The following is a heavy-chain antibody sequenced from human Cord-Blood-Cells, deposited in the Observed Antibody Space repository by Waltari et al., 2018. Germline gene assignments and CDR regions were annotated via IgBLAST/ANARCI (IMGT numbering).Heavy chain of an antibody. J-gene: IGHJ3*02. CDR1: GFTFSSSD. V-gene: IGHV3-23*01. CDR3: AKGGSGYDAFDI. D-gene: IGHD5-12*01. CDR2: ISGSGGST. Sequence: QLLESGGGLVQPGGSLRLSCAASGFTFSSSDMSWVRQAPGKGLEWVSAISGSGGSTYYADSVKGRFTISRDNSKNTLYLQMNSLRAEDTAVYYCAKGGSGYDAFDIWGQGTMVTVSS.